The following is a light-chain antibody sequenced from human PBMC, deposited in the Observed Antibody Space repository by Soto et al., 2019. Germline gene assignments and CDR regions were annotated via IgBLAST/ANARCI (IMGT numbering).Light chain of an antibody. V-gene: IGKV3-11*01. J-gene: IGKJ5*01. Sequence: ETVLTQSPATLSLSPGERATLSCRASQNVEGYLAWYQQKPGQAPRLLIYDASNRATGIPARFSGSGSGTDFTLTISSLEPEDFAVYYCQQRRNWPLITFGQGTRLEIK. CDR2: DAS. CDR3: QQRRNWPLIT. CDR1: QNVEGY.